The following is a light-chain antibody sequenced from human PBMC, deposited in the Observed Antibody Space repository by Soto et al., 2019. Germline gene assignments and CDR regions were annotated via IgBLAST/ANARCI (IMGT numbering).Light chain of an antibody. CDR1: SSDVGGYNY. V-gene: IGLV2-8*01. CDR3: SSYAGSNNL. J-gene: IGLJ2*01. CDR2: EVN. Sequence: QSVLTQPPSASGSPGQSVTISCTGTSSDVGGYNYVSWYQQYPGKAPKLLIYEVNKRPSGVPDRFSGSKSGNTASLTVSGIQGDDEADYYCSSYAGSNNLFGGGTKVTVL.